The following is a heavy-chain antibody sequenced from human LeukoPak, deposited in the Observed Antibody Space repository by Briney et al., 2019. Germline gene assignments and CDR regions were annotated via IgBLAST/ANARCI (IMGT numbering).Heavy chain of an antibody. V-gene: IGHV3-21*01. CDR2: ISSSSSYI. CDR3: ARDLPYDTSVYIAQDWFDP. Sequence: PGGSLRLSCAASGFTFSSYSMNWVRQAPGKGLEWVSSISSSSSYIYYADSVKGRFTISRDNAKNSLYLQMNSLRAEDTAVYYCARDLPYDTSVYIAQDWFDPWGQGTLVTVSS. J-gene: IGHJ5*02. D-gene: IGHD3-22*01. CDR1: GFTFSSYS.